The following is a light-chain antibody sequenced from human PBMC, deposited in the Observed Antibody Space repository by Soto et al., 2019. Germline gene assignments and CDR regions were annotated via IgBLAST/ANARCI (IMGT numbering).Light chain of an antibody. V-gene: IGKV3-20*01. CDR1: QSVSSSY. Sequence: EIVVTQSPGTLSLSPGERATLSCRPSQSVSSSYLAWYQQKPGQAPRLLIYDASSRATAIPDRFSGSGSGTDFTLTISRLEPEDFAVYYCQHYGSSRTFGQGTKVDIK. CDR3: QHYGSSRT. J-gene: IGKJ1*01. CDR2: DAS.